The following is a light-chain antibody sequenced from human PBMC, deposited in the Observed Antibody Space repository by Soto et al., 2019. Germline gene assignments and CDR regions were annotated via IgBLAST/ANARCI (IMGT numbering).Light chain of an antibody. J-gene: IGKJ1*01. CDR2: KAS. Sequence: DIQVTQSPSTLSGSVGDRVTITCRASQTISSWLAWYQQKPGKAPKLLIYKASTLKSGVPSRFSGSGSGTEFTLTISSLQPDDFAVYYCQQYGSSPRTFGQGTKVDIK. CDR3: QQYGSSPRT. CDR1: QTISSW. V-gene: IGKV1-5*03.